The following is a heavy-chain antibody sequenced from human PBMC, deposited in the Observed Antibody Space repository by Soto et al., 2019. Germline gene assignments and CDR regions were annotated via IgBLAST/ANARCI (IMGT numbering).Heavy chain of an antibody. CDR3: AILWRPQPTNYYGMDV. CDR2: IYPGDSDT. D-gene: IGHD3-16*01. V-gene: IGHV5-51*01. CDR1: GYSFTSYW. Sequence: GESLKISCKGSGYSFTSYWIGWVRQMPGKGLEWMGIIYPGDSDTRYSPSFQGQVTISADKSISTAYLQWSSLKASDTAMYYCAILWRPQPTNYYGMDVWGQGTTVTVSS. J-gene: IGHJ6*02.